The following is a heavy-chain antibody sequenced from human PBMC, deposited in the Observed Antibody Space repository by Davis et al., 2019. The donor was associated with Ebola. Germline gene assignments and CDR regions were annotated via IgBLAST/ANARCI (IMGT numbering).Heavy chain of an antibody. CDR2: ISYDGSNK. Sequence: GESLKISCAASGFTFSSYAMHWVRQAPGKGLGWVAVISYDGSNKYYADSVKGRFTISRDNSKNTLYLQMNSLRAEDTAVYYCARGPLWFGELTRYYFAYWGQGTLVTVSS. CDR1: GFTFSSYA. D-gene: IGHD3-10*01. V-gene: IGHV3-30-3*01. J-gene: IGHJ4*02. CDR3: ARGPLWFGELTRYYFAY.